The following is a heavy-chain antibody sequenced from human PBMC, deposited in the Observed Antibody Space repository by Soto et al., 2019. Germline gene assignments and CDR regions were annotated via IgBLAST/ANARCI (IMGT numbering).Heavy chain of an antibody. CDR2: MNPNSGNT. Sequence: GASVKVSCKASGYTFTSYDINWVRQATRQGLEWMGWMNPNSGNTGYAQKFQGRVTMTRNTSISTAYMELSSLRSEDTAVYYCARGRRQLVRYYYYYMDVWGKGTTVTVSS. V-gene: IGHV1-8*01. J-gene: IGHJ6*03. CDR1: GYTFTSYD. D-gene: IGHD6-6*01. CDR3: ARGRRQLVRYYYYYMDV.